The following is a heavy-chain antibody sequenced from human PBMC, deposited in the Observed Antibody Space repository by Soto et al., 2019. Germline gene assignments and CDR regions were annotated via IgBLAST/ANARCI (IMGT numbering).Heavy chain of an antibody. J-gene: IGHJ5*02. CDR2: IDPSDSYT. CDR3: ARHRSSGEYSSPFDP. D-gene: IGHD6-6*01. CDR1: GYSFTSYW. V-gene: IGHV5-10-1*04. Sequence: GESLKISCKGSGYSFTSYWISWVRQMPGKGLEWMGRIDPSDSYTRYSPSFQGQVTISADKSISTAYLQWSSLKASDTAMYYCARHRSSGEYSSPFDPWGQGTLVTVSS.